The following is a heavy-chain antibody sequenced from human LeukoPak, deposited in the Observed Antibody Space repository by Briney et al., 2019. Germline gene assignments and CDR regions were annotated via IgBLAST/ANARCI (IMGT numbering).Heavy chain of an antibody. CDR2: LYYSGST. CDR1: GGSISGYY. Sequence: PSETLSLTCTVSGGSISGYYWNWIRQPPGKGLEWSGYLYYSGSTNYSPSLSGRVTISVNTSKKQFSLKLNSVTAADTAVYYCARWGESSTWYDAFDIWGQGTMVTVSS. V-gene: IGHV4-59*08. CDR3: ARWGESSTWYDAFDI. J-gene: IGHJ3*02. D-gene: IGHD6-13*01.